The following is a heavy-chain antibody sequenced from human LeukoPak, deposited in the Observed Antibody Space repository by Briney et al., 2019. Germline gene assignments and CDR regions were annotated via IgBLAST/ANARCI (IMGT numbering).Heavy chain of an antibody. CDR3: ARILETGFLWFGEFGGPFDP. D-gene: IGHD3-10*01. V-gene: IGHV3-48*02. CDR2: ISSSSSTI. Sequence: GGSLRLSCAASGFTFSSYSMNWVRQAPGKGLEWVSYISSSSSTIYYADSVKGRFTISRDNAKNSLYLQMNSLRDEDTAVYYCARILETGFLWFGEFGGPFDPWGQGTLVTVSS. J-gene: IGHJ5*02. CDR1: GFTFSSYS.